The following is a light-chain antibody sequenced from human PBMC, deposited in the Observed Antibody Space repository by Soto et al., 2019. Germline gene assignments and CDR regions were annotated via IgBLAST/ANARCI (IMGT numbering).Light chain of an antibody. Sequence: QSVLTQPASVSGSPGQSITISCTGTSSDVGGYNYVSWYQQHPGQVPKLTIYEVTNRPSGVSSRFSGSKSGNTASLTISGLQAEDESDYYCSSYTNSDTWVFGGGTKVTVL. CDR3: SSYTNSDTWV. CDR1: SSDVGGYNY. J-gene: IGLJ3*02. V-gene: IGLV2-14*01. CDR2: EVT.